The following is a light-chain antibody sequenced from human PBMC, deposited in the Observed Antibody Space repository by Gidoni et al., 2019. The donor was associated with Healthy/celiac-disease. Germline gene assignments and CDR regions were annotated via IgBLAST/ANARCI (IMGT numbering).Light chain of an antibody. CDR3: QQSYSTPFT. Sequence: DIQLTQYPSSLSASVGDRVTITCRASQSISSYLNWYQQKPGKAPKLLIYAASSLQSGFPARFSGSGSGTEFTLTIRSLQPEDFATYYCQQSYSTPFTFGPGTKVDIK. CDR2: AAS. V-gene: IGKV1-39*01. J-gene: IGKJ3*01. CDR1: QSISSY.